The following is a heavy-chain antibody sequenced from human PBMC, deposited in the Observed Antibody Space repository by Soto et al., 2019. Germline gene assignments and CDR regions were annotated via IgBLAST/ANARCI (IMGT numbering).Heavy chain of an antibody. Sequence: GGSLRLSCATSDFTFRNYWMNWVRQAPGKGLEWVANIKPDGSATNYVDSVKGRFTISRDNVRNSVSLQMNSLRVEDTAVYFCFGGNVGHQWGQGTLVTVSS. CDR3: FGGNVGHQ. CDR2: IKPDGSAT. CDR1: DFTFRNYW. D-gene: IGHD3-16*01. J-gene: IGHJ4*02. V-gene: IGHV3-7*03.